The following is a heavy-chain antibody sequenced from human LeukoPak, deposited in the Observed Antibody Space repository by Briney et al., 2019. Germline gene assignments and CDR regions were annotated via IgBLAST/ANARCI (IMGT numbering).Heavy chain of an antibody. CDR1: GFTFSSYA. V-gene: IGHV3-23*01. CDR3: AKRRWSYYYDSSGYHDY. CDR2: ISGTGGST. J-gene: IGHJ4*02. D-gene: IGHD3-22*01. Sequence: GGSLRLSCAASGFTFSSYAMGWVRQAPGKGLEWVSAISGTGGSTYYADSVKGRFTISRDNSKNTLYLQMNSLRGEDTAVYYCAKRRWSYYYDSSGYHDYWGQGTLVTVSS.